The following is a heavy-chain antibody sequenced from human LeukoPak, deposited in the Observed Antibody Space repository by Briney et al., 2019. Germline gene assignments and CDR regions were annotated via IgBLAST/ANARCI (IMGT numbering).Heavy chain of an antibody. D-gene: IGHD5-12*01. J-gene: IGHJ4*02. CDR2: ISAYNGNT. CDR3: ARVRNSGFRYVDS. CDR1: GYTFTGYY. V-gene: IGHV1-18*04. Sequence: ASVEVSCKASGYTFTGYYLHWVRQAPGQGLEWVGWISAYNGNTNYAQKLQGRVTMTTDTSTSTAYMDLRSLRSDDTAVYYCARVRNSGFRYVDSWGQGTLVTVSS.